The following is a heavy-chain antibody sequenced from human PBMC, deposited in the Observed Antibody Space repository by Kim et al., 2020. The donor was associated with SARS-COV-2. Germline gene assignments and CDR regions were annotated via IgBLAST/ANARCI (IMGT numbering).Heavy chain of an antibody. Sequence: GGSLRLSCVASGFSFGDYPMHWVRQAPGKGLEWVSGIGGNSRSIYYADSVKGRFTTSRDNAKNSLYLQMTSLGPEDTALYYCAKETSIRDQEYGGLDVWGQGTTVTVSS. V-gene: IGHV3-9*01. CDR1: GFSFGDYP. J-gene: IGHJ6*02. D-gene: IGHD2-2*01. CDR2: IGGNSRSI. CDR3: AKETSIRDQEYGGLDV.